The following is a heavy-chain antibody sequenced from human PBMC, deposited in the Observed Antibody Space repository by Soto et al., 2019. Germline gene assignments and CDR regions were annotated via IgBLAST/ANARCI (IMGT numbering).Heavy chain of an antibody. D-gene: IGHD2-15*01. Sequence: QVQLVQSGAEVKKPGASVKVSCKTSGYTFTTYGISWVRQAPGQGLEWMGWISGYNCNTNYAQNLQGRVTMTTDTSTGTAYLELGCLRSDDTAVYYCARERCSGTSCYHLVGYYRDSWGKGTTVTVSS. CDR3: ARERCSGTSCYHLVGYYRDS. CDR1: GYTFTTYG. V-gene: IGHV1-18*01. J-gene: IGHJ6*04. CDR2: ISGYNCNT.